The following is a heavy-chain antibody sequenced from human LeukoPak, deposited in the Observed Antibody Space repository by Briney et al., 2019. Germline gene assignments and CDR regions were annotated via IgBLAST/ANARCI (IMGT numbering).Heavy chain of an antibody. CDR1: GFTFISYW. CDR3: ARESVVGATISFDY. J-gene: IGHJ4*02. V-gene: IGHV3-7*01. D-gene: IGHD1-26*01. Sequence: GGSLRLSCAASGFTFISYWMSWVRQAPGKGLEWVANIKQDGSEKYYVDSVKGRFTISRDNAKNSLYLQMNSPRAEDTAVYYCARESVVGATISFDYWGQGTLVTVSS. CDR2: IKQDGSEK.